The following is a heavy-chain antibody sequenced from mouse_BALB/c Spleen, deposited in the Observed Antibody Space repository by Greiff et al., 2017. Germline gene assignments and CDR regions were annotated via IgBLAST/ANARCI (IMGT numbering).Heavy chain of an antibody. J-gene: IGHJ4*01. D-gene: IGHD1-2*01. CDR3: ARDPRLRNAMDY. Sequence: VKVVESGPGLVAPSQSLSITCTVSGFSLTSYGVHWVRQPPGKGLEWLGVIWAGGSTNYNSALMSRLSISKDNSKSQVFLKMNSLQTDDTAMYYCARDPRLRNAMDYWGQGTSVTVST. V-gene: IGHV2-9*02. CDR2: IWAGGST. CDR1: GFSLTSYG.